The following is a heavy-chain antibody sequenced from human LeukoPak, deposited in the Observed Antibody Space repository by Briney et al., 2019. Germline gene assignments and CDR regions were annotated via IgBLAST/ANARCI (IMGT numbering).Heavy chain of an antibody. D-gene: IGHD1-26*01. V-gene: IGHV3-23*01. CDR2: SGSGGDP. J-gene: IGHJ4*02. CDR3: AKARGGTYRTYDFDD. CDR1: GFTFSNYA. Sequence: PGGSLRLSCVASGFTFSNYAMNWVRQAPGKGLEWVSVSGSGGDPYYVDSVKGRFTISRDNSKNTLYLQMNSLKAEATAVYYCAKARGGTYRTYDFDDWGQGTLVTASS.